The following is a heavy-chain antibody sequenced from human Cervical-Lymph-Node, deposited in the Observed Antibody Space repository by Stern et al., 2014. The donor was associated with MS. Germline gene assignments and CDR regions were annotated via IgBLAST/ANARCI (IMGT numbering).Heavy chain of an antibody. V-gene: IGHV2-5*02. CDR1: GFSLSTSGLG. Sequence: QITLKESGPALVKPTQTLTLTCTFSGFSLSTSGLGVGWIRQPPGEALEVRAYIYWDDQKRYSPSLKSRLTITKDTSKNQVVLTLTNVDPVDTATYYCAHRTAGPFDYWGQGTLVTVSS. CDR3: AHRTAGPFDY. CDR2: IYWDDQK. J-gene: IGHJ4*02.